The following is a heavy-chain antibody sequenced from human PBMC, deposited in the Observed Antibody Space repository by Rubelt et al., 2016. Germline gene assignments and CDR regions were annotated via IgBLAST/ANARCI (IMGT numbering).Heavy chain of an antibody. Sequence: EVQLLESGGGLVQPGGSLRLSCAASGFSFSSYAMNWVRQAPEKGLEWISAISGGGGSTYYADSVKGRFTISRDNSKNTLDLQMNRLRVESTAILYCAIDPVGGNVRQLDYWGQVPLVTVSS. CDR2: ISGGGGST. J-gene: IGHJ4*02. D-gene: IGHD1-26*01. CDR1: GFSFSSYA. V-gene: IGHV3-23*01. CDR3: AIDPVGGNVRQLDY.